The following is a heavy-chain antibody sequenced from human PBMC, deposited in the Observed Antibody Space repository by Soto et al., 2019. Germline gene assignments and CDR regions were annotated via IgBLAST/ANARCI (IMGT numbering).Heavy chain of an antibody. Sequence: SETLSLTCTVSGGSISSGGYYWSWIRQHPGKGLEWIGYIYYSGSTYYNPSLKSRVTISVDTSKNQFSLKLSSVTAADTAVYYCARDTLLGGLDYWGQGTLVTRLL. CDR3: ARDTLLGGLDY. CDR1: GGSISSGGYY. CDR2: IYYSGST. V-gene: IGHV4-31*03. J-gene: IGHJ4*02. D-gene: IGHD3-10*01.